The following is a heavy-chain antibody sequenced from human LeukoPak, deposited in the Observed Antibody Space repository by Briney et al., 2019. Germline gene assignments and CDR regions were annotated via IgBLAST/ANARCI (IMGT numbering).Heavy chain of an antibody. Sequence: SETLSLTCSVSGYSISCGYYWGWIRPPPGKGLEWIGEINHSGSTNYNPSLKSRVTISVDTSKNQFSLKLSSVTAADTAVYYCARRGGPWGSWGQGTLVTVSS. CDR3: ARRGGPWGS. CDR2: INHSGST. J-gene: IGHJ5*02. V-gene: IGHV4-38-2*02. D-gene: IGHD3-16*01. CDR1: GYSISCGYY.